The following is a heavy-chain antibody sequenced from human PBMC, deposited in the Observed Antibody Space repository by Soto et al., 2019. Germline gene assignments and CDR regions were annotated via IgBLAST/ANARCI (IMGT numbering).Heavy chain of an antibody. V-gene: IGHV1-8*01. Sequence: ASVKVSCKASGYTFTSYDINWVRQATGQGLEWMGWMNPNSGNTGYAQKCQGRVTMTRNTSISTAYMELSSLRSEDTAVYYCAKVVLEGGGTHYYYYMDVWGKGRTVTVS. J-gene: IGHJ6*03. CDR1: GYTFTSYD. CDR2: MNPNSGNT. D-gene: IGHD2-15*01. CDR3: AKVVLEGGGTHYYYYMDV.